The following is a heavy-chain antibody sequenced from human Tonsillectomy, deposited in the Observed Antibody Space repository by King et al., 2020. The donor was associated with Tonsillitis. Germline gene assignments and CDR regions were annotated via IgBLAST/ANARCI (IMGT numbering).Heavy chain of an antibody. CDR3: AGPRTDCTNAVCSFDTPWFDP. CDR1: GGSISSSNYY. J-gene: IGHJ5*02. Sequence: QLQESGPGLVKPSETLSLTCTVSGGSISSSNYYWGWIRQPPGKGLEWIGSIYYSGSTYYNPSLKSRVTISVDPSKNQFSLKLSSVTAADTAVYYCAGPRTDCTNAVCSFDTPWFDPWGQGTLVTVSS. V-gene: IGHV4-39*01. D-gene: IGHD2-8*01. CDR2: IYYSGST.